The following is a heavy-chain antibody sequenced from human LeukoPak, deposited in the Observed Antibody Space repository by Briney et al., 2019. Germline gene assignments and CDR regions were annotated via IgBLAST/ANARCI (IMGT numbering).Heavy chain of an antibody. Sequence: ASVKVSCKASGGTFSSYAISCVRQAPGQGLEWMGGIIPIFGTANYAQKFQGRVTITTDESTSTAYMELCSLRSEDTAVYYCAGSPSYGSGSYYLDYWGQGTLVTVSS. V-gene: IGHV1-69*05. CDR2: IIPIFGTA. CDR3: AGSPSYGSGSYYLDY. D-gene: IGHD3-10*01. CDR1: GGTFSSYA. J-gene: IGHJ4*02.